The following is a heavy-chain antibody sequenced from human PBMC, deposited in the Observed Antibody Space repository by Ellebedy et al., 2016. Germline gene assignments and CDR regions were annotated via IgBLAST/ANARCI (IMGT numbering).Heavy chain of an antibody. Sequence: SETLSLTXIVSGGSISGYYWSWIRQPPGKGLEWIGQIHYSGNTNYNPSLKSRVSISVDTSKNQLSLRMTSVTAADTALYYCVRHSPYYYFGMDAWGQGTAVTVSS. CDR3: VRHSPYYYFGMDA. CDR1: GGSISGYY. CDR2: IHYSGNT. J-gene: IGHJ6*02. V-gene: IGHV4-59*08.